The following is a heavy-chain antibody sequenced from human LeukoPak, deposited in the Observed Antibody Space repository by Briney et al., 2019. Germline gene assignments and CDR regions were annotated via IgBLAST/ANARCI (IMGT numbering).Heavy chain of an antibody. J-gene: IGHJ4*02. CDR3: ARSNYYDSSGYYDPSYYFDY. CDR2: IYHSGST. Sequence: SETLSFTCAVSGGSISSGGYSWSWIRQPPGKGLEWIGYIYHSGSTYYNPSLKSRVTISVDRSKNQFSLKLSSVTAADTAVYYCARSNYYDSSGYYDPSYYFDYWGQGTLVTVSS. CDR1: GGSISSGGYS. V-gene: IGHV4-30-2*01. D-gene: IGHD3-22*01.